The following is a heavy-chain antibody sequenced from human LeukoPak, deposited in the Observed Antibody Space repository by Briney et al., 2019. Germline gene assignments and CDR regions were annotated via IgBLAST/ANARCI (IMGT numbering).Heavy chain of an antibody. J-gene: IGHJ4*02. Sequence: SETLSLTCSVSGYSISSGNYWGWIRLPPGKGLQWIGSIYHSGSTYYNPSLKSRVTISVDTSNDQFSLELTSVTAADTAVYYCARESSVTATYWGQGTLVIVSS. V-gene: IGHV4-38-2*02. CDR2: IYHSGST. CDR1: GYSISSGNY. D-gene: IGHD2-15*01. CDR3: ARESSVTATY.